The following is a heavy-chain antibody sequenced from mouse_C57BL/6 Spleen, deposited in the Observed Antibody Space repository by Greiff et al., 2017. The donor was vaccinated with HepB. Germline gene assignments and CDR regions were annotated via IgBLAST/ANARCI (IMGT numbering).Heavy chain of an antibody. Sequence: VQLQQPWTELVKPGASVKLSCKASGYTFTSYWMHWVKQRPGQGLEWIGNINPSNGGTNYNEKFKSKATLTVDKSSSTAYMQLSSLTSEDSAVYYCAIITTVVSWGDYFDYWGQGTTLTVSS. D-gene: IGHD1-1*01. CDR3: AIITTVVSWGDYFDY. J-gene: IGHJ2*01. CDR2: INPSNGGT. V-gene: IGHV1-53*01. CDR1: GYTFTSYW.